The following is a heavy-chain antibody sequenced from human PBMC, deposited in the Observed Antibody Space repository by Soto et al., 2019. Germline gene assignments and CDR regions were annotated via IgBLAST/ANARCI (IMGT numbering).Heavy chain of an antibody. V-gene: IGHV3-33*01. Sequence: QVQLVESGGGVVQPGRSLRLSCAASGFTFSSYGMHWVRQAPGKGLEWVAVIWYDGSNKYYADSVKGRFTISRDNSKNTLYLQMNSLRAEDTAVYYCARGPDYYASSGYYSDYWGQGTLVTVSS. CDR1: GFTFSSYG. D-gene: IGHD3-22*01. J-gene: IGHJ4*02. CDR3: ARGPDYYASSGYYSDY. CDR2: IWYDGSNK.